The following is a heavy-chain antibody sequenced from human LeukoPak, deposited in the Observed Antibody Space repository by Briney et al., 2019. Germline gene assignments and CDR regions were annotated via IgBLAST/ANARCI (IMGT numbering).Heavy chain of an antibody. CDR2: IYYSGST. J-gene: IGHJ5*02. CDR3: ARVAYNDYGRSNWFDP. Sequence: SETLSLTCTVSGYSISSSYYWGWIRQPPGKGLEWSGDIYYSGSTYYNLSLKSRVTLSVDTSKNQFSLKLGSVTAAATAVYYCARVAYNDYGRSNWFDPWGLGTLVTVSS. D-gene: IGHD4-17*01. CDR1: GYSISSSYY. V-gene: IGHV4-38-2*02.